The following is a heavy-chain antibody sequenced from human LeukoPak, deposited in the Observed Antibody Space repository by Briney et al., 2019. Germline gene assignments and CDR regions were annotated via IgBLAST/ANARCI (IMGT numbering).Heavy chain of an antibody. Sequence: SETLSLTCTVSGGSISSSSYYWGWIRQPPGKGLEWIGSIYYSGSTYYNPSLKSRVTISVDTSKNQFSLKLSSVTAADTAVYYCARHDLTMIVTYWGQGTLVTVSS. J-gene: IGHJ4*02. V-gene: IGHV4-39*01. CDR1: GGSISSSSYY. D-gene: IGHD3-22*01. CDR3: ARHDLTMIVTY. CDR2: IYYSGST.